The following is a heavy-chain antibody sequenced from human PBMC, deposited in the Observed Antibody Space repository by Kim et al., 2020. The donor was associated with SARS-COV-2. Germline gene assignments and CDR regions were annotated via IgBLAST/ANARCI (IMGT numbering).Heavy chain of an antibody. CDR1: GFNFSSYA. CDR3: AKRVIDHEYFDY. V-gene: IGHV3-23*01. CDR2: ITGGRFTT. Sequence: GGSLRLSCAASGFNFSSYAMNWVRQAPGKGLQWVSTITGGRFTTYYADSVKGRFTISRDNSKNTLYLQMSSLRAEDTVVYSCAKRVIDHEYFDYWGQGT. J-gene: IGHJ4*02.